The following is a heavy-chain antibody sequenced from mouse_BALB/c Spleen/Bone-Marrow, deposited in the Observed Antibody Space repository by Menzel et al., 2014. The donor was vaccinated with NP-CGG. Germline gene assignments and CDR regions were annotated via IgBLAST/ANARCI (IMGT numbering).Heavy chain of an antibody. V-gene: IGHV5-6-3*01. Sequence: EVKLVESGGSLVQPGGSLKLSCAASGFTFSSYGMSWVRQTPDKRLELVATINSNGGSTYYPDSVKGRFTISRDNAKNTLYLQMSSLKSEDTAMYYCARDGYYVFYAMDYWGQGTSVTVSS. CDR2: INSNGGST. CDR3: ARDGYYVFYAMDY. D-gene: IGHD2-3*01. J-gene: IGHJ4*01. CDR1: GFTFSSYG.